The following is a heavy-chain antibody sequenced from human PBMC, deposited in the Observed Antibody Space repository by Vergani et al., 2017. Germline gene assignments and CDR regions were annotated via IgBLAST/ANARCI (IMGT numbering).Heavy chain of an antibody. V-gene: IGHV5-51*01. D-gene: IGHD2-2*02. CDR3: ARGYCSSTSCYTAFNY. CDR1: GYSFTGYW. J-gene: IGHJ4*02. CDR2: IYPGDSDT. Sequence: EVQLVQSGAEVKKPGESLNISCKGSGYSFTGYWIGWVRQMPGKGLEWMGIIYPGDSDTRYSPSFQGQVNISADRSISTAYLQWSSLKASDTAMYYCARGYCSSTSCYTAFNYWGQGTLVTVSS.